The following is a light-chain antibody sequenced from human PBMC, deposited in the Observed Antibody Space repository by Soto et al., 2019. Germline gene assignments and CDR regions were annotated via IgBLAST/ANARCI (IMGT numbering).Light chain of an antibody. CDR3: QQYNNWPPYT. V-gene: IGKV3-15*01. CDR1: QSVSSN. J-gene: IGKJ2*01. CDR2: GAS. Sequence: DIVMTQSPATLSVAPVERVTLSCRASQSVSSNLAWYQQKPGQAPRLLIYGASTRATGIPARFSGSGSGTEFTLTISSLQSEDFAVYYCQQYNNWPPYTFGQGTKVDNK.